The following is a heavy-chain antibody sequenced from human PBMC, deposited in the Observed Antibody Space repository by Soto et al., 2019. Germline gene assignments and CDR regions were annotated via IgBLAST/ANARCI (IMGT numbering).Heavy chain of an antibody. CDR1: GGSISSGGYY. Sequence: QVQLQESGPGLVKPSQTLSLTCTVSGGSISSGGYYWSWIRQHPGKGLEWIGYIYYSGSTYYNPSLKSRVTISVDTSKNQFSLKLSSVTAADTAVYYCARDFVLSHSNYGRSYYYYYGMDVWGQGTTVTVSS. CDR3: ARDFVLSHSNYGRSYYYYYGMDV. CDR2: IYYSGST. J-gene: IGHJ6*02. V-gene: IGHV4-31*03. D-gene: IGHD4-4*01.